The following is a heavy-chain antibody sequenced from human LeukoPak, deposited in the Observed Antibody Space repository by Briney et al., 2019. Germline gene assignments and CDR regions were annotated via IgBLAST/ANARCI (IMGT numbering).Heavy chain of an antibody. CDR3: AKDKYSNYYYYMDV. CDR2: ISSSSSYI. Sequence: GGSLRLSCAASGFTFSSYSMNWVRQAPGKGLEWVSSISSSSSYIYYADSVKGRFTISRDNAKNSLYLQMNSLRAEDTAVYYCAKDKYSNYYYYMDVWGKGTTVTVSS. J-gene: IGHJ6*03. CDR1: GFTFSSYS. D-gene: IGHD4-11*01. V-gene: IGHV3-21*01.